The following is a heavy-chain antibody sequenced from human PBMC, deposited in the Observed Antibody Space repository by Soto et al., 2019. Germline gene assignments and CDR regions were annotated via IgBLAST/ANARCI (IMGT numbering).Heavy chain of an antibody. V-gene: IGHV3-53*01. Sequence: EVQLVESGGGLIQPGGSLRLSCAASGFTVSSNYMSWVRQAPGKGLEWVSVIYSGVSTYYADSVKGRFTISRDNSKNTLYLQMNSLRAEDTAVYYCARESEDLTSNFDYWGQGTLVTVSS. J-gene: IGHJ4*02. CDR1: GFTVSSNY. CDR2: IYSGVST. CDR3: ARESEDLTSNFDY.